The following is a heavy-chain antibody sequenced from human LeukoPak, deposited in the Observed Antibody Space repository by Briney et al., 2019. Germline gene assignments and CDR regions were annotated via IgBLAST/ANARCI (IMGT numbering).Heavy chain of an antibody. CDR3: ITPLPYSAQ. D-gene: IGHD2-21*01. Sequence: SGGSLRLSCAASGFTFSSYVMSWVRQAPGKGLEWVSAISGGGGRTYADSVKGRFTISRDNSKNTLYLQMNSLRAEDTAVYYCITPLPYSAQGGQGTLVTVSS. J-gene: IGHJ4*02. CDR2: ISGGGGRT. V-gene: IGHV3-23*01. CDR1: GFTFSSYV.